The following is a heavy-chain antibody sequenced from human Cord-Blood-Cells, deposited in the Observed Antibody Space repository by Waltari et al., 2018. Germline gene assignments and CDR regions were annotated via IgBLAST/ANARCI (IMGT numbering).Heavy chain of an antibody. CDR2: MITSLGTA. D-gene: IGHD3-22*01. CDR3: ARDRSYDSSGYYWLEP. Sequence: QVQLVQSGAEVTKPGSSVKVSCKSSGCTFRSSAISWVRQAPGQGVEWMGGMITSLGTANYEKKCQGRVTITTDEATREAYKGLRSLRCEDTAVYYCARDRSYDSSGYYWLEPWGQGTLVTVSS. CDR1: GCTFRSSA. J-gene: IGHJ5*02. V-gene: IGHV1-69*01.